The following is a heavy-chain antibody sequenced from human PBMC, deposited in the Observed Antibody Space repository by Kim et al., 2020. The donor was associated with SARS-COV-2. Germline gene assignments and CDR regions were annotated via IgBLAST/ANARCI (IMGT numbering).Heavy chain of an antibody. CDR2: IYYTGST. V-gene: IGHV4-59*01. CDR3: ARGLERGWFDP. Sequence: SETLSLTCTVSGGSISSYYWSWIRQPPGKGLEWIGYIYYTGSTNYNPSLKRRVTISVDTSKNQFSLKLSSVTAADTAVYYCARGLERGWFDPWGQGTLVTVSS. J-gene: IGHJ5*02. D-gene: IGHD3-10*01. CDR1: GGSISSYY.